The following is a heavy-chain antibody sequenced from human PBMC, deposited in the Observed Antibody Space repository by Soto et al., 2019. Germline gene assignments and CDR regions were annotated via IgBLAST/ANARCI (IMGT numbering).Heavy chain of an antibody. CDR3: ATEYSYGYQYYYYGMDV. J-gene: IGHJ6*02. CDR1: GGTFSSYA. Sequence: RASVKVSCKASGGTFSSYAISWVRQAPGQGLEWMGGIIPIFGTANYAQKFQGRVTITADESTSTAYMELSSLRSEDTAVYYCATEYSYGYQYYYYGMDVWGQGTTVTVS. CDR2: IIPIFGTA. D-gene: IGHD5-18*01. V-gene: IGHV1-69*13.